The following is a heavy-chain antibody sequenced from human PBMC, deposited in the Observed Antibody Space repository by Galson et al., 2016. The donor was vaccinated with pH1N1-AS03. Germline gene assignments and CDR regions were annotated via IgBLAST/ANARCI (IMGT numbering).Heavy chain of an antibody. D-gene: IGHD2/OR15-2a*01. Sequence: SVKVSCKASGGTFTNYAVHWVRQAPGQRLEWMGWIIGDIGYPKFAQKFQDRVTLTRDTSASTAYMELTSLRSEDTAVYYCARSTTYYAQPINYWGQGTLVTVSS. CDR2: IIGDIGYP. J-gene: IGHJ4*02. CDR1: GGTFTNYA. CDR3: ARSTTYYAQPINY. V-gene: IGHV1-3*01.